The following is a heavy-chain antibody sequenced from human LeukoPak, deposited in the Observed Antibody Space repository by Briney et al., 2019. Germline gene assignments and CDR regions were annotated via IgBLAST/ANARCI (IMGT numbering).Heavy chain of an antibody. CDR2: IYYSGST. CDR3: ARGGIAAAGIPLRI. V-gene: IGHV4-59*01. CDR1: GGSISSYY. J-gene: IGHJ3*02. Sequence: SETLSLTCTVSGGSISSYYWSWIRQPPGKGLEWIGYIYYSGSTSYNPSLKSRVTMSVDTSKNQFSLKLSSVTTADTAVYYCARGGIAAAGIPLRIWGQGTMVTVSP. D-gene: IGHD6-13*01.